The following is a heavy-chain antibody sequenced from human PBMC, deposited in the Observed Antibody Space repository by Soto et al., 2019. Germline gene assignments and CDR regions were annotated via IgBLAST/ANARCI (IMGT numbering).Heavy chain of an antibody. J-gene: IGHJ6*02. D-gene: IGHD3-22*01. CDR2: IYYSGST. Sequence: QVQLQESGPGLVKPSQTLSLTCTVSGGSISSGGYYWSWIRQHPGKGLEWIGYIYYSGSTYYNPSLKSRVTISEATSKNQFSLKLSSVTAADTAVYYCARVRYSSGYWDYYYGMDVWGQGTTVTVSS. CDR1: GGSISSGGYY. V-gene: IGHV4-31*03. CDR3: ARVRYSSGYWDYYYGMDV.